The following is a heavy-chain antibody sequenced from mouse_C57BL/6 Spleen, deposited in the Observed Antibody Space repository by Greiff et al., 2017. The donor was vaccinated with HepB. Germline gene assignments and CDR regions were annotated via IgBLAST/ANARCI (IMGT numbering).Heavy chain of an antibody. V-gene: IGHV3-6*01. CDR3: ARELGRDYYAMDY. D-gene: IGHD4-1*01. J-gene: IGHJ4*01. Sequence: EVQVVESGPGLVKPSQSLSLTCSVTGYSITSGYYWNWIRQFPGNKLEWMGYISYDGSNNYNPSLKNRISITRDTSKNQFFLKLNSVTTEDTATYYCARELGRDYYAMDYWGQGTSVTVSS. CDR2: ISYDGSN. CDR1: GYSITSGYY.